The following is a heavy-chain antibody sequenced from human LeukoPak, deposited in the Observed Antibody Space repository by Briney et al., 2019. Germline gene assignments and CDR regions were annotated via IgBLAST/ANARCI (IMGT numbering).Heavy chain of an antibody. CDR1: GDSISTYY. Sequence: PSETLSLTCTVSGDSISTYYWSWVRQPPGKGLEWIGYIYYSGSTNYNPSLKSRVTISVDTSKNQFSLKLSSVTAADTAVYYCTSGYSYGFGYWGQGTLVTVSS. D-gene: IGHD5-18*01. J-gene: IGHJ4*02. CDR3: TSGYSYGFGY. CDR2: IYYSGST. V-gene: IGHV4-59*01.